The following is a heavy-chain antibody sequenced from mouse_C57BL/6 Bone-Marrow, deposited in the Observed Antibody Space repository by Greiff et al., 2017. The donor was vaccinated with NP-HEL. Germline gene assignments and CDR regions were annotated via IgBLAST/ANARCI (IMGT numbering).Heavy chain of an antibody. J-gene: IGHJ4*01. CDR3: ARHEGYYAMDY. CDR1: GFTFSDYG. CDR2: ISSGSSTN. V-gene: IGHV5-17*01. Sequence: EVKLVESGGGLVKPGGSLKLSCAASGFTFSDYGMHWVRQAPEKGLEWVAYISSGSSTNYYADTVKGRFTISRDNAKNTLFLQMTSLRSEDTAMYYCARHEGYYAMDYWGQGTSVTVSS.